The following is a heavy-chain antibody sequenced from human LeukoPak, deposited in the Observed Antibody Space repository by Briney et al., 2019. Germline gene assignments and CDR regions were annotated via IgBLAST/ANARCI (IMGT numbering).Heavy chain of an antibody. CDR2: INQDESVK. CDR3: ASVFGVVEYWFDP. D-gene: IGHD3-3*01. V-gene: IGHV3-7*01. J-gene: IGHJ5*02. Sequence: PGGSLRLSCAASGFTFSSNWMSWVRQAPGKGLEWVANINQDESVKYYVDSVKGRFTISRDNAKNSLYLQMNSLRVEDTAVYYCASVFGVVEYWFDPWGQGTQVTVSS. CDR1: GFTFSSNW.